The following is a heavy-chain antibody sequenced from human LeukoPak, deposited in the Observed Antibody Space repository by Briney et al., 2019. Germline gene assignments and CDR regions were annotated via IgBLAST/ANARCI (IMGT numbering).Heavy chain of an antibody. CDR3: AKDRLADYYGSGVFGY. CDR2: ISYGGSNK. J-gene: IGHJ4*02. D-gene: IGHD3-10*01. Sequence: SLRLSCAASGFTFSSYGMHWVRQAPGKGLEWVAVISYGGSNKYYADSVKGRFTISRDNSKNTLYLQMNSLRAEDTAVYYCAKDRLADYYGSGVFGYWGQGTLVTVSP. V-gene: IGHV3-30*18. CDR1: GFTFSSYG.